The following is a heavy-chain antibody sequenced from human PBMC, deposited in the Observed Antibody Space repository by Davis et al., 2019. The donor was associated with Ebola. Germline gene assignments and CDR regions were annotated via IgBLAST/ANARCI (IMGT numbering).Heavy chain of an antibody. CDR2: ISGDGGST. V-gene: IGHV3-43*02. CDR3: AKDPYDFWSGYLTPYFDY. CDR1: GFTFDDYA. J-gene: IGHJ4*02. D-gene: IGHD3-3*01. Sequence: GGSLRLSCAASGFTFDDYAMHWVRHAPGKGLEWVSLISGDGGSTYYADSVKGRFTISRDNSKNSLYLQMNSLRTEDTALYYCAKDPYDFWSGYLTPYFDYCGQGTLVTVSS.